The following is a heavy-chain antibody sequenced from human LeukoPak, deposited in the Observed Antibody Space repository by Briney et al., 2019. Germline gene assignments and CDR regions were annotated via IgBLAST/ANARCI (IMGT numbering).Heavy chain of an antibody. J-gene: IGHJ5*02. V-gene: IGHV3-48*01. D-gene: IGHD4-23*01. CDR3: ARDNSVEDTAWWFDP. CDR2: IGISSSTI. Sequence: GGSLRLSCAGSGFTFSSYSMNWVRQAPGKGLEWVSYIGISSSTIYYADSVKGRFTISRDNAKNSLYLQMNSLRAEDTAVYYCARDNSVEDTAWWFDPWGQGTLVTVSS. CDR1: GFTFSSYS.